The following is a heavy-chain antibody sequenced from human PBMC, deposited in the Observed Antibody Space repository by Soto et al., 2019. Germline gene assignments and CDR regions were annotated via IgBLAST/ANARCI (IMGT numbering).Heavy chain of an antibody. CDR1: EFTFSNYW. D-gene: IGHD1-26*01. V-gene: IGHV3-7*01. J-gene: IGHJ5*02. Sequence: PGGSLRLSCVASEFTFSNYWMSWVRQAPGKGLEWVANIKQNGREKLYVDSVKGRFTISRDNAKNSLYLQMNSLRDEDTAVYYCAREGGNLNWFDPWGQGTLVTVSS. CDR2: IKQNGREK. CDR3: AREGGNLNWFDP.